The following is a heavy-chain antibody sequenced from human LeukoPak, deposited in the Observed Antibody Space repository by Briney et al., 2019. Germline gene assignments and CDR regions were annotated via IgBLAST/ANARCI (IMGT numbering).Heavy chain of an antibody. Sequence: QPGGSLRLSCAASGFTFSSYEVNWVRQAPGKGLEWVSYISSSGSTIYNADSVKGRFTISRDNAKNSLYLQMNSLRAEDTAVYYCARERGYSGYDYFIDSPSDYWGQGTLVTVSS. CDR2: ISSSGSTI. V-gene: IGHV3-48*03. D-gene: IGHD5-12*01. CDR3: ARERGYSGYDYFIDSPSDY. CDR1: GFTFSSYE. J-gene: IGHJ4*02.